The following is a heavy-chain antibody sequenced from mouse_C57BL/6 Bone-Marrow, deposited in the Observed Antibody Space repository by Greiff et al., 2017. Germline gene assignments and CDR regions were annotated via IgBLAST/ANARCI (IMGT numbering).Heavy chain of an antibody. Sequence: DVQLQESGAELVKPGASVKLSCTASGFNIKDYYMHWVKQRTEQGLEWIGRIDPEDGDTKYAPKFQGKATITADTSSNTAYLQLSSLTSEDTAVYYCARTYYSNYDAMDYWGQGTSVTVSS. V-gene: IGHV14-2*01. D-gene: IGHD2-5*01. CDR1: GFNIKDYY. CDR2: IDPEDGDT. CDR3: ARTYYSNYDAMDY. J-gene: IGHJ4*01.